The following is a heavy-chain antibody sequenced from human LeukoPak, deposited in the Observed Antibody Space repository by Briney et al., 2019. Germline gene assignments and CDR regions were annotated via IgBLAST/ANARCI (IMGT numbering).Heavy chain of an antibody. D-gene: IGHD1-26*01. CDR1: GFTFDDYA. CDR3: AKDLGATAAFDI. J-gene: IGHJ3*02. V-gene: IGHV3-9*03. CDR2: ISWNSGSI. Sequence: GGSLRLSCAASGFTFDDYAMHWGRQAPGKGLEWVSGISWNSGSIGYADSVKGRFTISRDNAKNSLYLQMNSLRAEDMALYYCAKDLGATAAFDIWGQGTMVTVSS.